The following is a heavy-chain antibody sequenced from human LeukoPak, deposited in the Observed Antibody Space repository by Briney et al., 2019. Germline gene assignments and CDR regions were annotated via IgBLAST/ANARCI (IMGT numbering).Heavy chain of an antibody. D-gene: IGHD3-10*01. V-gene: IGHV3-23*01. Sequence: TGGSLRLSCAASGFTYRSYAMSWLRQAPGKELEGVSAINGSGGSTYYADSVKGRFTISRDNSKNTLYLQMNSLRAEDTAVYYCVSGAMVRGVIIYLNYWGQGTLVTVSS. J-gene: IGHJ4*01. CDR1: GFTYRSYA. CDR3: VSGAMVRGVIIYLNY. CDR2: INGSGGST.